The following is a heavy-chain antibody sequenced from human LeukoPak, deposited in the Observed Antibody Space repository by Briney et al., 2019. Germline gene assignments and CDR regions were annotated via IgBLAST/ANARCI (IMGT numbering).Heavy chain of an antibody. V-gene: IGHV4-59*01. J-gene: IGHJ6*03. CDR1: GGSISSYY. Sequence: SETLSLTCTVSGGSISSYYWSWIRQPPGKGLEWIGYIYYSGSTNYNPSLKSRVTISVDTSKNQFSLKLSSVTAADTAVYYCARDRAGVATPKGYYYYMDVWGKGTTVTVSS. D-gene: IGHD5-12*01. CDR2: IYYSGST. CDR3: ARDRAGVATPKGYYYYMDV.